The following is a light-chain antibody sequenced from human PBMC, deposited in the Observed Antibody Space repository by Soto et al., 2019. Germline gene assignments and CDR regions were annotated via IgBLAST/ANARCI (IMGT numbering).Light chain of an antibody. V-gene: IGKV3-15*01. CDR3: QKYNSAPPFT. J-gene: IGKJ3*01. CDR1: QSVSSN. Sequence: EIVMPQSPATLSVSPGDRVTLSCRASQSVSSNLAWYQQKPGQPPRLFIYGATSRATGVPARFSGSRSGTEFTLTISSLQPEDVATYYCQKYNSAPPFTFGPGTKVDIK. CDR2: GAT.